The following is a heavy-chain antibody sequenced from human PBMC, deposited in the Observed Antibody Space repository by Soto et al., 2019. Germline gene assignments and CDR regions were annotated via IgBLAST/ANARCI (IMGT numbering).Heavy chain of an antibody. J-gene: IGHJ4*02. CDR2: ISDNGRGT. Sequence: EVRLLESGGGLEQPGGSLRLSCAASGFTFSSYVMSWVRQAPGKGLEWVSTISDNGRGTFYADSVKGRFTISRDNSKKTLELQMNSLKGDDTGGYYCAKDGWTYDFWSGHEFDFWGQGTLVTVSS. D-gene: IGHD3-3*01. CDR1: GFTFSSYV. V-gene: IGHV3-23*01. CDR3: AKDGWTYDFWSGHEFDF.